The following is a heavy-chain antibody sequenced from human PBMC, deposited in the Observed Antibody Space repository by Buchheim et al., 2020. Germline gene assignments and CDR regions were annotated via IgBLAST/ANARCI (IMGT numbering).Heavy chain of an antibody. D-gene: IGHD4-11*01. Sequence: QVHLVESGGDLVKPGGSLRLSCVVSGFPFSDYHMSWICQAPGKGPEWISHISGSNSLKTYADPVKGRFTIPRDNARNLLFLQLNSLRAEDTAIYYCARTVSFYFDSWGQGT. CDR2: ISGSNSLK. J-gene: IGHJ4*02. V-gene: IGHV3-11*05. CDR1: GFPFSDYH. CDR3: ARTVSFYFDS.